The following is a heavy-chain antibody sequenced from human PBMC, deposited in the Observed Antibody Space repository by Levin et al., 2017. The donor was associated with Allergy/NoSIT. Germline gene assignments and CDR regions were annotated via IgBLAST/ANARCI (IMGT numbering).Heavy chain of an antibody. CDR2: INHSGST. D-gene: IGHD3-10*01. V-gene: IGHV4-34*01. CDR1: GGSFSGYY. Sequence: SETLSLTCAVYGGSFSGYYWSWIRQPPGKGLEWIGEINHSGSTNYNPSLKSRVTISVDTSKNQFSLKLSSVTAADTAVYYCARYGSGSHFDLWGRGTLVTVSS. CDR3: ARYGSGSHFDL. J-gene: IGHJ2*01.